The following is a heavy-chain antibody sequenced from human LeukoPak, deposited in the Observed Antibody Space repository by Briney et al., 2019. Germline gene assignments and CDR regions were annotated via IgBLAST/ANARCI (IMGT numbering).Heavy chain of an antibody. V-gene: IGHV4-31*03. J-gene: IGHJ4*02. CDR3: ARHLRAGSPLFDY. D-gene: IGHD3-10*01. CDR2: IYYSGST. Sequence: PSETLSLTCTVSARSISSGGYGWGWLRENPGKGLEWTVYIYYSGSTYYNPSLKNRVTISVDTSKNQFSLKLSSVTAADTAVYYCARHLRAGSPLFDYWGQGTLVTVSS. CDR1: ARSISSGGYG.